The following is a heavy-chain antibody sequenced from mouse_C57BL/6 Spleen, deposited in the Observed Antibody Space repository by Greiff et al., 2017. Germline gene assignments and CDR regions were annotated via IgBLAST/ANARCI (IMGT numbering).Heavy chain of an antibody. CDR2: IYPGSGNT. Sequence: QVQLQQSGAELVRPGASVKLSCKASGYTFTDYYINWVKQRPGQGLEWIARIYPGSGNTYYNEKFKGKATLTAEKSSSTAYLQLSSLTSEDSAVYFGARPDYDEGYAMDYWGQGTSVTVSS. D-gene: IGHD2-4*01. CDR1: GYTFTDYY. J-gene: IGHJ4*01. V-gene: IGHV1-76*01. CDR3: ARPDYDEGYAMDY.